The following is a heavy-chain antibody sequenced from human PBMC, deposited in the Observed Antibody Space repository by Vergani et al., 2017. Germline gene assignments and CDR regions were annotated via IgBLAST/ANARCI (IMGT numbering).Heavy chain of an antibody. CDR2: IYHTGTT. J-gene: IGHJ4*02. V-gene: IGHV4-4*01. Sequence: QVQLQESGPGLVKPPGTLSLTCVVSGDSISSTVWWNWVRQPPGKGLEWIGEIYHTGTTRYNPSLKSRVAISVDTSKNQFSLKVTSVTAADTAVYFCARQRPGSGWSPGNFDDWGQGILVTVSS. CDR1: GDSISSTVW. CDR3: ARQRPGSGWSPGNFDD. D-gene: IGHD6-19*01.